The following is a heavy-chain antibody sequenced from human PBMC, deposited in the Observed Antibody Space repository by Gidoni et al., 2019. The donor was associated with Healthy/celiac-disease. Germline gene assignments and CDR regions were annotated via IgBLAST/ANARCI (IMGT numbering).Heavy chain of an antibody. Sequence: QVQLQESGRGLVKPSETLSLPRTVSGGSIRSYYWSWIRQPPGEGLEWIGYIYYSGSTNYTPSLKSRVTIAVDTTKNHFSLKLGSVTAADTAVYCCARGYSNSDRGNWFDPWGQGTLVTVSS. CDR1: GGSIRSYY. V-gene: IGHV4-59*01. D-gene: IGHD4-4*01. J-gene: IGHJ5*02. CDR2: IYYSGST. CDR3: ARGYSNSDRGNWFDP.